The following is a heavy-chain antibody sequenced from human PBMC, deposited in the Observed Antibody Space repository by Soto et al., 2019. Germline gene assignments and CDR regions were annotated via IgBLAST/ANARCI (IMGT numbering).Heavy chain of an antibody. CDR2: IIPILGIA. Sequence: QVQLVQSGAEVKKPGSSVKVSCKASGGTFSSYTISWVRQAPGQGLEWLGRIIPILGIATYAQKCQGRATITADKSTSTAYMELSSLRSEDTAVYYCASCSGGSCYPEYFQHWGQGTLVTVSS. J-gene: IGHJ1*01. CDR1: GGTFSSYT. CDR3: ASCSGGSCYPEYFQH. V-gene: IGHV1-69*02. D-gene: IGHD2-15*01.